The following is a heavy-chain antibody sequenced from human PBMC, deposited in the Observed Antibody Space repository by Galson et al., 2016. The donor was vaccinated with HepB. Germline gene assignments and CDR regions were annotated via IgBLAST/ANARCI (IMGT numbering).Heavy chain of an antibody. D-gene: IGHD1-26*01. V-gene: IGHV6-1*01. Sequence: CAISGDSVSSNSANWHWIRQSPSRGLEWLGRTYYKSNWYYDYAVSVKSRITINPDTSKNQFSLQLNSATPEDTAVYYCTRSSPFNTGTFDFWGQGTLVTVSS. J-gene: IGHJ4*02. CDR3: TRSSPFNTGTFDF. CDR1: GDSVSSNSAN. CDR2: TYYKSNWYY.